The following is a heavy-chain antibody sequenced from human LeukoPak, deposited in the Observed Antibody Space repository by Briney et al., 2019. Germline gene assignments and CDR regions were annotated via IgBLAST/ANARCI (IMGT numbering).Heavy chain of an antibody. V-gene: IGHV1-46*01. D-gene: IGHD5-18*01. CDR1: GDTFSTYY. J-gene: IGHJ4*02. CDR2: INPSGTGT. CDR3: ARAYMDTAMVALGY. Sequence: GASVKVSCKASGDTFSTYYMHWVRQVPGQGLEWMGIINPSGTGTSYAQRFRGRVTVTRDTPTSTLYMELSSLRSEDTAVYYCARAYMDTAMVALGYWGQGTLVTVSS.